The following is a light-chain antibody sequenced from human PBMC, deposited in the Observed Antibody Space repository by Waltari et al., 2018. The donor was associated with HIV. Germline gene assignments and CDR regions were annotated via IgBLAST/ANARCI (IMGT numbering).Light chain of an antibody. Sequence: DIVMTQTRDSLAVSLAERATINCRSSQTILYRSNNKNSLAWYQQKEGQHPKLLIYWTTTRGSGVPDRFSGSGSGTDFTLTISSLQAEDVAVYYCQQYYFTPCTFGQGTKVEVK. CDR1: QTILYRSNNKNS. CDR2: WTT. CDR3: QQYYFTPCT. V-gene: IGKV4-1*01. J-gene: IGKJ1*01.